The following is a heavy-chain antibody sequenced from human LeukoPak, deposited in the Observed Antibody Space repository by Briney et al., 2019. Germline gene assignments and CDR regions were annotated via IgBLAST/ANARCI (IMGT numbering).Heavy chain of an antibody. Sequence: GGSLRLSCAASGFTFSSYSMNWVRQAPGKGLEWVSSISSSSSYIYYADSVKGRFTISRDNAKNSLYLQMNSLRAEDTAVYYCARDREWLLRRLDAFDIWGQGTMVTVSS. CDR3: ARDREWLLRRLDAFDI. CDR1: GFTFSSYS. V-gene: IGHV3-21*01. J-gene: IGHJ3*02. D-gene: IGHD3-3*01. CDR2: ISSSSSYI.